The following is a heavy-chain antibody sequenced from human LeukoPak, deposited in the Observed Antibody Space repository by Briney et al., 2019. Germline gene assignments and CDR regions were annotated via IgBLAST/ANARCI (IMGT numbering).Heavy chain of an antibody. J-gene: IGHJ4*02. D-gene: IGHD2-2*02. CDR1: GFTFINYD. CDR3: AKAGYCSSTSCYIEYIDY. CDR2: IGITGDT. Sequence: GGSLRLSCAASGFTFINYDMHWVRQATGKGLEWVSAIGITGDTYYPDSVRGRFTISRENAKNSLYLQMNSLRAGDTAVYYCAKAGYCSSTSCYIEYIDYWGQGTLVTVSS. V-gene: IGHV3-13*01.